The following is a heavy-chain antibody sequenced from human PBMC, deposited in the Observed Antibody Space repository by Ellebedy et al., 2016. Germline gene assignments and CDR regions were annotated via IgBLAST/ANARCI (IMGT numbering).Heavy chain of an antibody. Sequence: GGSLRLXCVASRNSFRSYAMSWVRQAPGKGLEWVAIISFHSTNRFYADSVRGRFTISRDNSKNTLYLQMDSLRPEDTAVYYCAAAPFTFGRKSDGSYLDTWGRGSLVTVSS. CDR1: RNSFRSYA. D-gene: IGHD2/OR15-2a*01. CDR2: ISFHSTNR. CDR3: AAAPFTFGRKSDGSYLDT. J-gene: IGHJ5*02. V-gene: IGHV3-30*04.